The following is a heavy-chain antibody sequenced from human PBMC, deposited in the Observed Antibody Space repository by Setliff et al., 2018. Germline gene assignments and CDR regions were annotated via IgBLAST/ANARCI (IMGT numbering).Heavy chain of an antibody. CDR2: IHFRGTT. D-gene: IGHD6-19*01. J-gene: IGHJ4*02. CDR1: GGYIGGTSYY. V-gene: IGHV4-39*01. Sequence: PSETLSLTCIVSGGYIGGTSYYWGWIRQPPGKGLEWIGSIHFRGTTYYNPSLNSQVTISVDTSKNQFSLNLNSVTAADTAVHYCARVGVTSGWAYWGLGTLVTVSS. CDR3: ARVGVTSGWAY.